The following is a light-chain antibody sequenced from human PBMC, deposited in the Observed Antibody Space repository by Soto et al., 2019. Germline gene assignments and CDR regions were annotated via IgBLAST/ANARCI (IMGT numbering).Light chain of an antibody. J-gene: IGKJ1*01. CDR2: KAS. Sequence: YPSTLCASVGDRVTITSGASQSISSWLAWYQQKPGKAPKLLIYKASSLESGVPSRFSGSGSGTEFTLTISSLQPDDFATYYCQQYNSYPWTFGQGTKVDIK. V-gene: IGKV1-5*03. CDR1: QSISSW. CDR3: QQYNSYPWT.